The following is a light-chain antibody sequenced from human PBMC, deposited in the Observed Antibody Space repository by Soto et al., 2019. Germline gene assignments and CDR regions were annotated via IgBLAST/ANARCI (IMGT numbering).Light chain of an antibody. CDR3: QHFGGTTFT. J-gene: IGKJ5*01. V-gene: IGKV3-20*01. CDR1: QGVSTSY. CDR2: GAP. Sequence: EIVLTQSPGTLSLSPGEGATLSCRASQGVSTSYTPRYQQRPRQTPSPLIYGAPTRATGIPDRFSGSGSGTHFPLTISRLEPGDFAVYYCQHFGGTTFTFGQGTRLEI.